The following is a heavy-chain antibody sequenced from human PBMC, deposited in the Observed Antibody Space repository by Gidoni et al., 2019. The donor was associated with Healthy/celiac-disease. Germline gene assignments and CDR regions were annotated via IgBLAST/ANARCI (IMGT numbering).Heavy chain of an antibody. CDR2: ISAYNGNT. J-gene: IGHJ4*02. CDR3: ARDPGITGTPRGGY. Sequence: QVQLVQSGAEVKKPGASVTVSCKPSGCTFTSCGISWVRQAPGQVLEWMGWISAYNGNTNYAQKLQGRVTMTTDTSTSTAYMELRSLRSDDTAVYYCARDPGITGTPRGGYWGQGTLVTVSS. V-gene: IGHV1-18*01. CDR1: GCTFTSCG. D-gene: IGHD1-7*01.